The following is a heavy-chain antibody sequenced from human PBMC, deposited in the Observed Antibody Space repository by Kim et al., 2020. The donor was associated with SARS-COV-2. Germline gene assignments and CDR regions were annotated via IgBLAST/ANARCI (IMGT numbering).Heavy chain of an antibody. CDR3: ASGTGGRLRPDY. CDR2: ISSSSSYI. CDR1: GFTFSSYS. J-gene: IGHJ4*02. V-gene: IGHV3-21*01. D-gene: IGHD1-1*01. Sequence: GGSLRLSCAASGFTFSSYSMNWVRQAPGKGLEWVSSISSSSSYIYYADSVKGRFTISRDNAKNSLYLQMNSLRAEDTAVYYCASGTGGRLRPDYWGQGTLVTVSS.